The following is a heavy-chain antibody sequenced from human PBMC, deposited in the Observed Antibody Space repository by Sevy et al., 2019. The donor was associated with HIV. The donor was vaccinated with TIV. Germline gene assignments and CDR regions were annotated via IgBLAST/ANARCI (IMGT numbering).Heavy chain of an antibody. D-gene: IGHD2-15*01. CDR3: AKDIRVALVVPSPGYGMDV. J-gene: IGHJ6*02. Sequence: GGSLRLSCAASGFNFINYGMSWVRQAPGKGLEWDSVISGSGDTTNYADSVKGRFVISRDNSKNTMYLQLNSLRAEDTAVYYCAKDIRVALVVPSPGYGMDVWGHGTSVTVSS. CDR1: GFNFINYG. CDR2: ISGSGDTT. V-gene: IGHV3-23*01.